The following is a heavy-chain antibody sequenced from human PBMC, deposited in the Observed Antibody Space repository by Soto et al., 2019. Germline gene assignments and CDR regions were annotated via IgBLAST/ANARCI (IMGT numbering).Heavy chain of an antibody. Sequence: ASVKISCKASGYSFTDYHIHWVRQAPRQGLEWLGRINPKSGGISTAQKLQGWVTMTTDTSSSTASMELTRRTCGDSAIYSYATGDSSECSNGACPSFYDHDRYVWDKETTVTVAS. CDR1: GYSFTDYH. D-gene: IGHD2-2*01. V-gene: IGHV1-2*04. CDR2: INPKSGGI. CDR3: ATGDSSECSNGACPSFYDHDRYV. J-gene: IGHJ6*04.